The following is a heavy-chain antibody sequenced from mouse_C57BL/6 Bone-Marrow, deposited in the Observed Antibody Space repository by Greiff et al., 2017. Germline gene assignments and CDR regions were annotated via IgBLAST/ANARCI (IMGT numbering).Heavy chain of an antibody. CDR3: ARNWDGWFAY. CDR2: LWSGGST. CDR1: GFSLTSYG. D-gene: IGHD4-1*01. Sequence: VMLVESGPGLVQPSQSLSITCTVSGFSLTSYGVHWVRQSPGKGLEWLGVLWSGGSTDYNAAFISRLSISKDNSKSQVFFKINSLQADDTAIYYCARNWDGWFAYWGQGTLVTVSA. V-gene: IGHV2-2*01. J-gene: IGHJ3*01.